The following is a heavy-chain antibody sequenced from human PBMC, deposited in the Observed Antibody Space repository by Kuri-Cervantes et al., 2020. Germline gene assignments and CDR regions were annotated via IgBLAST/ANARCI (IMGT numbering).Heavy chain of an antibody. CDR3: ASLYGSGSYGARPLDY. CDR1: GFTFGDYA. V-gene: IGHV3-7*01. J-gene: IGHJ4*02. D-gene: IGHD3-10*01. CDR2: IKQDGSEK. Sequence: GESLKISCTASGFTFGDYAMSWVRQAPGKGLEWVANIKQDGSEKYYVDSVKGRFTISRDNAKNSLYLQMNSLRAEDTAVYYCASLYGSGSYGARPLDYWGQGTLVTVSS.